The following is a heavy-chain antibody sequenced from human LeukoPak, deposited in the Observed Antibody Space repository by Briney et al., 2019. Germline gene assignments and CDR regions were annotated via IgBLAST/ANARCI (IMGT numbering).Heavy chain of an antibody. CDR2: IRSKAYGGTA. V-gene: IGHV3-49*04. CDR3: TTYDPSDYYGMDV. D-gene: IGHD5-12*01. Sequence: QSGGSLRLSCRGSGFTFGDYAMTWVRQAPGKGLEWVGFIRSKAYGGTAEYAASVKGRFTISRDDSKSIAYLQMNSLKTEDTAMYYCTTYDPSDYYGMDVWGQGTTVTVSS. J-gene: IGHJ6*02. CDR1: GFTFGDYA.